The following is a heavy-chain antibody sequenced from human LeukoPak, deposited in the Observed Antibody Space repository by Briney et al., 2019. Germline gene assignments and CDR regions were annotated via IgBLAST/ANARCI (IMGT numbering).Heavy chain of an antibody. J-gene: IGHJ6*02. Sequence: ASVKVSCKASGYTFTGYDINWVRQATGQGLEWMGWMNPNSGNTGYAQKFQGRVTMTRNTSISTAYMELSSLRSEDTAVYYCARSLIVVVLSSYYYYYGMDVWGQGTTVTVSS. CDR2: MNPNSGNT. CDR3: ARSLIVVVLSSYYYYYGMDV. V-gene: IGHV1-8*01. D-gene: IGHD3-22*01. CDR1: GYTFTGYD.